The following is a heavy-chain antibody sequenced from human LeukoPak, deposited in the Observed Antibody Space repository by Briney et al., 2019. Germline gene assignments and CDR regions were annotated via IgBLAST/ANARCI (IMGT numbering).Heavy chain of an antibody. Sequence: GGSLRLSCAASGFTFSSYWMHWVRQAPGKGLVWVSRINSDGSSTTYADSVKGRFTIPRDNAKNTLYLQMNSLRAEDTAVYYCARGDGDGSGWYSAPEYWGQGTLVTVSS. J-gene: IGHJ4*02. CDR2: INSDGSST. CDR3: ARGDGDGSGWYSAPEY. CDR1: GFTFSSYW. D-gene: IGHD6-19*01. V-gene: IGHV3-74*01.